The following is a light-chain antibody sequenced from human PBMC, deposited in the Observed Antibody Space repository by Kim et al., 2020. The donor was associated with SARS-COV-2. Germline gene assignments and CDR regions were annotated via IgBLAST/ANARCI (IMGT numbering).Light chain of an antibody. J-gene: IGKJ4*01. Sequence: VSPRERSTRASRASQSVSSNLACYQQKPGQAPRLLIYGASTRATGITARFSGIWSGTEFTLTISSLQSEDFAVYYCQQYNNWPLTFGGGTKVDIK. V-gene: IGKV3-15*01. CDR3: QQYNNWPLT. CDR2: GAS. CDR1: QSVSSN.